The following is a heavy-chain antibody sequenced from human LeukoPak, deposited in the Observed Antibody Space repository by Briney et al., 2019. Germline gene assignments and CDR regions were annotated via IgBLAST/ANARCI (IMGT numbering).Heavy chain of an antibody. J-gene: IGHJ3*02. Sequence: GSSVKVSCKASGGTFSIYAISWVRQAPGQGLEWMGGIIPIFGTANYAQKFQGRVTITADESTSTAYMELSSLRSEDTAVYYCAWDPSDYDILTGYDAFDIWGQGTMVTVSS. CDR3: AWDPSDYDILTGYDAFDI. V-gene: IGHV1-69*01. D-gene: IGHD3-9*01. CDR1: GGTFSIYA. CDR2: IIPIFGTA.